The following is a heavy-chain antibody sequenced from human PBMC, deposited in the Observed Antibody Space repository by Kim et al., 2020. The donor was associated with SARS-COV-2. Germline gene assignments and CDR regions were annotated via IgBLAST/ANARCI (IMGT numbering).Heavy chain of an antibody. CDR2: ISWNSGNI. CDR3: AKDIRIAADYYYGMDV. D-gene: IGHD6-25*01. CDR1: GFTFDDYA. J-gene: IGHJ6*02. Sequence: GGSLRLSCAASGFTFDDYAMHWVRQAPGKGLEWVSGISWNSGNIGYADSVKGRFTISRDNSKNSLYLQMNSLRAEDTALYYCAKDIRIAADYYYGMDVWGQGTTFTVSS. V-gene: IGHV3-9*01.